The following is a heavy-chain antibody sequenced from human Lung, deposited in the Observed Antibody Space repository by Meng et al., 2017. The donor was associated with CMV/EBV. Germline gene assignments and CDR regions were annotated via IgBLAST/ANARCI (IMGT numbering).Heavy chain of an antibody. D-gene: IGHD2-15*01. J-gene: IGHJ3*02. CDR2: ITPNSGAT. CDR3: AITHCGGSICYSPADALDI. V-gene: IGHV1-2*02. CDR1: GYNFIDHF. Sequence: ASVXVSXKASGYNFIDHFIHWVRQAPGQGLEWLGWITPNSGATNYAPKFKGRVTMTSDTSISTAFLELTRLTSDDTAVYFCAITHCGGSICYSPADALDIGXMGTXVTVSS.